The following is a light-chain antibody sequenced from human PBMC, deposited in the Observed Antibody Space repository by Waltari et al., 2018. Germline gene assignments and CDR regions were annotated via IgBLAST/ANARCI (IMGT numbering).Light chain of an antibody. Sequence: EIVLTQSPPTLSLSPGERSTLSCRASQSVSSYLAWYQQKPGQAPRLLIYDASNRATGIPARFSGSGSGTDFTLTISSLEPEDFATYYCQQYHSYPLSFGGGTKVEIK. CDR3: QQYHSYPLS. CDR1: QSVSSY. J-gene: IGKJ4*01. CDR2: DAS. V-gene: IGKV3-11*01.